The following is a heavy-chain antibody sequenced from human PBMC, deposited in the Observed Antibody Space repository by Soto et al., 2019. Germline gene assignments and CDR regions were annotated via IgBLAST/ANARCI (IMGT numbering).Heavy chain of an antibody. CDR1: GVSFRGYG. Sequence: QVQLVESGGGVVQPGTSLRLSCADSGVSFRGYGMHWVRQAPGKGLEWVAVISDDGSKTYYAASVKGRFIISRDNSRNTLYLQMNSLRDEDTAVYHCAKGRIPASGSYRNIAYWGQGTPVTVSS. J-gene: IGHJ4*02. CDR3: AKGRIPASGSYRNIAY. CDR2: ISDDGSKT. V-gene: IGHV3-30*18. D-gene: IGHD3-16*02.